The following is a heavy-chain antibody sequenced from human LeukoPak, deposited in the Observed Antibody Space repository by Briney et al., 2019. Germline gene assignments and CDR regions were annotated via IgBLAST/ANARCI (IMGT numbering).Heavy chain of an antibody. CDR2: INPNSGGT. J-gene: IGHJ4*02. CDR1: GYTFTSYG. D-gene: IGHD1-26*01. V-gene: IGHV1-2*02. Sequence: GASVKVSCKASGYTFTSYGISWVRQAPGQGLEWMGWINPNSGGTNYAQKFQGRVTMTRDTSISTAYMELSRLRSDDTAVYYCASEWELLLDYWGQGSLVTVSS. CDR3: ASEWELLLDY.